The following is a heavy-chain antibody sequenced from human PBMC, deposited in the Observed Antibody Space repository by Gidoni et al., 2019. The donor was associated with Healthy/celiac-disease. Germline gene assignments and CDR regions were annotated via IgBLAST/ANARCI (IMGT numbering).Heavy chain of an antibody. D-gene: IGHD6-13*01. J-gene: IGHJ4*02. V-gene: IGHV7-4-1*02. CDR3: AGAAAGYGDY. Sequence: QVQLVQSGSELKKPGASVKVSCKASGYTFTSYAMNWVRQAPGQGHEWMGGINTNAGNPTYAQGFTGRFGFSLDTSVSTAYLQISSLRAEDSAVYYCAGAAAGYGDYWGQRTLVTVS. CDR1: GYTFTSYA. CDR2: INTNAGNP.